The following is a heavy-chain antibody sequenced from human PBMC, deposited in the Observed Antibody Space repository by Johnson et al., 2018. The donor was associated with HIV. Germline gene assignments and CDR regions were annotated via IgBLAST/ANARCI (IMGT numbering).Heavy chain of an antibody. CDR3: ARTSGSYYERDAFDI. Sequence: VQLVESGGGVVQPGGSLRLSCAASGFTFTNHYMTWVRQAPGQGLEWVANIKQDGSEKYSVDSVKGRFTISRDNAKNSLYLQMNSLRAEDQAVYYCARTSGSYYERDAFDIWGQGTMVTVSS. J-gene: IGHJ3*02. CDR2: IKQDGSEK. D-gene: IGHD1-26*01. CDR1: GFTFTNHY. V-gene: IGHV3-7*01.